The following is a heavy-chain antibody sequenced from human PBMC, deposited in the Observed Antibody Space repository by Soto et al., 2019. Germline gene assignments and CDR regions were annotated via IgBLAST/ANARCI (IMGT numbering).Heavy chain of an antibody. CDR3: ATSYRGWYYFDY. CDR2: ISSSSSYI. D-gene: IGHD6-19*01. V-gene: IGHV3-21*01. Sequence: GGSLRLSCTASGFTFSSYSMNWVRQAPGKGLEWVSSISSSSSYIYYADSMKGRFTISRDNAKNSLYLQMNSLRAEDTAVYYCATSYRGWYYFDYWGQGTLVTVSS. J-gene: IGHJ4*02. CDR1: GFTFSSYS.